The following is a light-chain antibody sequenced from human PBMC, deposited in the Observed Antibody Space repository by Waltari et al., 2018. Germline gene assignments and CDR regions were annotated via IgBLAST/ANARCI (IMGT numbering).Light chain of an antibody. V-gene: IGLV2-11*01. CDR1: SRNVGGYDF. J-gene: IGLJ2*01. CDR3: CSYEGSYSMV. CDR2: DVN. Sequence: QSALTQPRSVSGSPGQSVTIACTGTSRNVGGYDFVSWYQQNPGKAPKLMIYDVNMRPSGVPDRFSGSKSGNTASLAIYGLQAEDEADYYCCSYEGSYSMVFGGGTRLTVL.